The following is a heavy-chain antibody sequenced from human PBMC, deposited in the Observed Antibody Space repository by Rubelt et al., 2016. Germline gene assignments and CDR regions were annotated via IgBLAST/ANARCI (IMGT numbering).Heavy chain of an antibody. CDR3: TRRGIAAAGRDY. J-gene: IGHJ4*02. Sequence: GRGLEWVGFIRSKAYGGTTEYAASVNGRFTISRDDSKSIAYLQMNSLKTEDTAVYYCTRRGIAAAGRDYWGQGTLVTVSS. CDR2: IRSKAYGGTT. D-gene: IGHD6-13*01. V-gene: IGHV3-49*02.